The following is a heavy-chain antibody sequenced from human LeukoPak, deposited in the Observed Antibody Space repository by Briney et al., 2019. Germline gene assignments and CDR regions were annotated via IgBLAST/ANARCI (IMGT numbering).Heavy chain of an antibody. CDR2: IKSKTDGGTT. D-gene: IGHD2-15*01. CDR3: TTDVFCSGGSCYRGYYYMDV. CDR1: GFTFSSYG. Sequence: PGRSLRLSCAASGFTFSSYGMHWVRQAPGKGLEWVGRIKSKTDGGTTDYAAPVKGRFTISRDDSKNTLYLQMNSLKTEETAVYYCTTDVFCSGGSCYRGYYYMDVWGKGTTVTVSS. V-gene: IGHV3-15*01. J-gene: IGHJ6*03.